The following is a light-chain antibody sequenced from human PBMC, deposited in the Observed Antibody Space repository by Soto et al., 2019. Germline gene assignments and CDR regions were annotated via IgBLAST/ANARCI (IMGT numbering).Light chain of an antibody. CDR3: QQSFSTPPT. Sequence: DIQMTQSPSSLSASVGDRVTITCRASQTLNSYLNWYQQKSPKAPKLLIYAASRLQSGVPSRFNGSGNTTDFTLTIASLQPEDFATYFCQQSFSTPPTFGQGTKL. CDR2: AAS. V-gene: IGKV1-39*01. CDR1: QTLNSY. J-gene: IGKJ2*01.